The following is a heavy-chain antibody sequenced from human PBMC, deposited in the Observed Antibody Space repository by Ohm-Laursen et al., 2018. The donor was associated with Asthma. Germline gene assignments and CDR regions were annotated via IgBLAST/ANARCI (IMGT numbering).Heavy chain of an antibody. CDR3: ARSNGRDCFDV. D-gene: IGHD2-21*01. Sequence: SLRLSCTASGFTFSSYSMNWVRQAPGKGLEWVSSISSSSSYINYADSVKGRFTISRDNAENSVFLQMNSLRAEDTAVYYCARSNGRDCFDVWGQGTMVTVSS. V-gene: IGHV3-21*01. CDR1: GFTFSSYS. J-gene: IGHJ3*01. CDR2: ISSSSSYI.